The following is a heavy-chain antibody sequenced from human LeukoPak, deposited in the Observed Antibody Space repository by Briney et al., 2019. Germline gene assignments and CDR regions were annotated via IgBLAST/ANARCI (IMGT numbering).Heavy chain of an antibody. CDR2: ISGSGGST. D-gene: IGHD3-3*01. J-gene: IGHJ5*02. V-gene: IGHV3-23*01. CDR1: GFTFSSYS. Sequence: GGSLRLSCAASGFTFSSYSMNWVRQAPGKGREGVSAISGSGGSTYYAASVKGRFTISRDNSKNTLYLQMNSLRAEDTAVYYCAKGEHTNSYDFWSPGFDPWGQGTLVTVSS. CDR3: AKGEHTNSYDFWSPGFDP.